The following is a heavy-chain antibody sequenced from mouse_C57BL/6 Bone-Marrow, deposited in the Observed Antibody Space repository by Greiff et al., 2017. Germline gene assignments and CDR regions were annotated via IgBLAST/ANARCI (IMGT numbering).Heavy chain of an antibody. CDR3: AIIYYYGSSLAY. CDR1: GYTFTSYW. CDR2: IHPNSGST. V-gene: IGHV1-64*01. Sequence: QVQLQQSGAELVKPGASVKLSCKASGYTFTSYWMHWVKQRPGQGLEWIGMIHPNSGSTNYNEKFKSKATLTVDKSSSTAYMQLSSLTSEDSAVYYCAIIYYYGSSLAYWGQGTLVTVSA. J-gene: IGHJ3*01. D-gene: IGHD1-1*01.